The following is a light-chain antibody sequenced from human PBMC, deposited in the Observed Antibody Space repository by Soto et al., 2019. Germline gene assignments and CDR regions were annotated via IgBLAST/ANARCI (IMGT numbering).Light chain of an antibody. CDR1: QSVSAGY. CDR2: ETS. J-gene: IGKJ1*01. Sequence: EIVLTQSPGTLSLSPGERATLSCRASQSVSAGYFAWYQQKPGQAPRLLIYETSSRTTGIPDRFSGSGSGTDFTLPINRLEPEDFAVYYCQQYGDSPTFGQGTKVEIK. V-gene: IGKV3-20*01. CDR3: QQYGDSPT.